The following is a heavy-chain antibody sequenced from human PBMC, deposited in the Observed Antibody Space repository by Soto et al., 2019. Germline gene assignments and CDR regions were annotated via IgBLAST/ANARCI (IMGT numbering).Heavy chain of an antibody. V-gene: IGHV3-23*01. CDR2: IRGSDYST. CDR3: AKYSDSSGDYYYGLDV. CDR1: EFIFSSYA. Sequence: GGSLRLSCAASEFIFSSYAMSWVRQAPGKGLEWVSTIRGSDYSTYYVDSVKGRFSISRDNSRSTLYLQMNSLRAEDTAVYYCAKYSDSSGDYYYGLDVWGQGTTVTVS. J-gene: IGHJ6*02. D-gene: IGHD6-6*01.